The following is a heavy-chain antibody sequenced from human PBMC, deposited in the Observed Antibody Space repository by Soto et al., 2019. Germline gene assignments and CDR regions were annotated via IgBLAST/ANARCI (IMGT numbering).Heavy chain of an antibody. CDR3: ARGGSGNFDY. D-gene: IGHD3-10*01. Sequence: QVQLVQSGADVKKPGASVRVSCKASGYTFTTYTLHWLRQAPGQRLEWVGWINTGNGNTKYSQISQGRVSITRDRSANKVHLELSSLRSEDTAVYYCARGGSGNFDYWGQGTLVTVSS. J-gene: IGHJ4*02. V-gene: IGHV1-3*04. CDR2: INTGNGNT. CDR1: GYTFTTYT.